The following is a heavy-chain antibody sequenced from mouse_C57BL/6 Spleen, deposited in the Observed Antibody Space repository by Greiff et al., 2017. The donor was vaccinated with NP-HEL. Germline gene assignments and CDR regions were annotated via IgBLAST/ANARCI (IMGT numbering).Heavy chain of an antibody. Sequence: VQLQQSGPELVKPGASVKIPCKASGYTFTDYNMDWVKQSHGKSLEWIGDINPNNGGTIYNQKFKGKATLTVDKSSSTAYMELRSLTSEDTAVYYCARGDGGYFDVWGTGTTVTVSS. V-gene: IGHV1-18*01. CDR1: GYTFTDYN. CDR2: INPNNGGT. J-gene: IGHJ1*03. CDR3: ARGDGGYFDV.